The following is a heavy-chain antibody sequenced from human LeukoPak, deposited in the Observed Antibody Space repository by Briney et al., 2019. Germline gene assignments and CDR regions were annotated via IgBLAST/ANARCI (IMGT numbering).Heavy chain of an antibody. CDR2: INPNSGGT. D-gene: IGHD2-15*01. Sequence: ASVKVSCKASGYTFTGYYMHWVRQAPGQGLEWMGWINPNSGGTNYAQKFQGRVTMTRDTSISTAYMELSRLRSDDTAVYYCARAPGWSYYDAFDIWGQGTMVTVSS. V-gene: IGHV1-2*02. CDR1: GYTFTGYY. CDR3: ARAPGWSYYDAFDI. J-gene: IGHJ3*02.